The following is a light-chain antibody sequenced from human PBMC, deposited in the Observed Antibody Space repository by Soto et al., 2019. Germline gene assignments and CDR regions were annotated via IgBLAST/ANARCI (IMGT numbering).Light chain of an antibody. V-gene: IGLV1-36*01. CDR2: YDD. Sequence: QSVLTQPPSVSEAPRQRVTISCSGSRSNVGNNAVNWYQQLPGKAPKLLIYYDDLLPSGVSDRFSGSKSGTSASLAIRGLQSEDEGDYYCAVWDDSLNGVVFGGGTELTVL. J-gene: IGLJ3*02. CDR3: AVWDDSLNGVV. CDR1: RSNVGNNA.